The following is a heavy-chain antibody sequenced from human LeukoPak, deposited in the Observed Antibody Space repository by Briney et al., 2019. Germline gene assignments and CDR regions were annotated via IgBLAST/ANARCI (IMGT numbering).Heavy chain of an antibody. J-gene: IGHJ4*02. CDR1: GGSISSYY. D-gene: IGHD3-22*01. Sequence: SETLSLTCTVSGGSISSYYWSWIRQPPGKGLEWIGYIYYSGSTNYNPSLKSRVTISVDTSKNQFSLELSSVTAADTDVYYCARVGQYYDSSGYYYEGYYFDYWGQGTLVTVSS. CDR2: IYYSGST. V-gene: IGHV4-59*01. CDR3: ARVGQYYDSSGYYYEGYYFDY.